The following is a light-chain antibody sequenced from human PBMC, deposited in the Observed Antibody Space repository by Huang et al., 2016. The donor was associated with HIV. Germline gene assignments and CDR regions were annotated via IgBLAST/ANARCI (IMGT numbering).Light chain of an antibody. CDR2: QVS. Sequence: DVVMTQSPLSLPVTLGQPASIFCRSSQSLVSSDGDTYLNWFQKSPGQSPRRLIYQVSNRDSGVPHRLSGSGSGTHFTLRINTVEAEDVAIYYCMQGTHWPGTFGPGTKMDI. CDR3: MQGTHWPGT. J-gene: IGKJ1*01. V-gene: IGKV2-30*01. CDR1: QSLVSSDGDTY.